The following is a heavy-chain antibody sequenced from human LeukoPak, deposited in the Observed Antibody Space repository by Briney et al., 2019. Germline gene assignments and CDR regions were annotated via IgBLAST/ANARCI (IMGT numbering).Heavy chain of an antibody. V-gene: IGHV1-2*02. CDR1: GYAFTDYY. J-gene: IGHJ4*02. D-gene: IGHD3-9*01. Sequence: ASVKVSCKASGYAFTDYYMHWVRQAPGQGLEWMGWINPNFGGTNYAQKFQGRVTMTRDTSISTAYMELSRLRSDDTAVYYCARALRYSKGYWGQGTLVTVSS. CDR3: ARALRYSKGY. CDR2: INPNFGGT.